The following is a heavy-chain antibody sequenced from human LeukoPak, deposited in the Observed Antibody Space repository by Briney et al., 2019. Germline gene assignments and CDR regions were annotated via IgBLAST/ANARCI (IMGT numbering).Heavy chain of an antibody. J-gene: IGHJ4*02. CDR3: ARRRYGSGPFDY. V-gene: IGHV4-34*01. CDR1: GGSFSGYY. Sequence: SETLSLTCAVYGGSFSGYYWSWLRQPPGKGREWIGEINHSGSTNYNPSLKSRGTISVDTSKNHFSLKLSSVTAADTAVYYCARRRYGSGPFDYWGEGNLVTVSS. CDR2: INHSGST. D-gene: IGHD6-19*01.